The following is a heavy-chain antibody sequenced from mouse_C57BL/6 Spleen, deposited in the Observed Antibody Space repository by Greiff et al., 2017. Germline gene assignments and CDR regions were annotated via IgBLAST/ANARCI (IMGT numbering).Heavy chain of an antibody. CDR2: IRSKSNNYEK. V-gene: IGHV10-1*01. Sequence: EAGGGLVQPKGSLNLSCAALGFSFNPYAMIWVRRAPGKGLEWVARIRSKSNNYEKYYADSVKYRLTISRDDSESMLYLQMNNLKTEDTAMYYWVRGVGPGYFDYWGQGTTLTVSS. CDR3: VRGVGPGYFDY. CDR1: GFSFNPYA. D-gene: IGHD4-1*01. J-gene: IGHJ2*01.